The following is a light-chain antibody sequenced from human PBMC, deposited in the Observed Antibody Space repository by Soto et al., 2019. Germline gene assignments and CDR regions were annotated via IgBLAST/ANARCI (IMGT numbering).Light chain of an antibody. CDR3: LQHNSYPLT. V-gene: IGKV1-17*01. J-gene: IGKJ1*01. CDR1: QGIRND. Sequence: DIPMTQSPSSLSASVGDRVTITCRARQGIRNDLGWYQQKPGKAPKRLIYAASRLQSGVASRCSGSRSGTKFPLTSSLLQPEDFATYYWLQHNSYPLTFGQGTKVEIK. CDR2: AAS.